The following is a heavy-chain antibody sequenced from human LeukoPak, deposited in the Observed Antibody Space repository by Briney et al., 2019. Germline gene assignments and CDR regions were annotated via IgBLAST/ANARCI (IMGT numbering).Heavy chain of an antibody. J-gene: IGHJ4*02. CDR1: GGSISSYD. CDR2: IYTSGST. CDR3: ARDPSNPYSSGWYYFHY. D-gene: IGHD6-19*01. V-gene: IGHV4-4*07. Sequence: PSETLSLTCTVSGGSISSYDWSWIRQPAGKGLEWIGRIYTSGSTNYNPALESRVTMSVDTSKNQFSLKPSSVTAADTAVYYCARDPSNPYSSGWYYFHYWGKGTLVTVSS.